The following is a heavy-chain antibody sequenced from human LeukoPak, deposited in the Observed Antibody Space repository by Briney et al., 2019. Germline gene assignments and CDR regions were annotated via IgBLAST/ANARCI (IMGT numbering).Heavy chain of an antibody. J-gene: IGHJ4*02. D-gene: IGHD1-26*01. CDR1: GFTFSSYE. CDR2: IGSSGNTI. CDR3: ARDQEWELLDY. V-gene: IGHV3-48*03. Sequence: GGSLRLSCAASGFTFSSYEMNWVRQAPGKGLEWISYIGSSGNTIYYADSVKGRFTISRDNAKNSLYLQMNSLRAEDTAVYYCARDQEWELLDYWGQGSLVTVSS.